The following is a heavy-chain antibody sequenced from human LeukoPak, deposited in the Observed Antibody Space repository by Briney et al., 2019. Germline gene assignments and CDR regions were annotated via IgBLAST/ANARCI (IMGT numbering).Heavy chain of an antibody. Sequence: GASVKVSCKASVGTFSSYGISWVQQAPGQGLEWMGRLIPILGIANYAQKFQGRVTITADKSTSTAYMELSSLRSEDTAVYYCARDPLGYCSGGSCSGDYWGQGTLVTVSS. CDR1: VGTFSSYG. J-gene: IGHJ4*02. D-gene: IGHD2-15*01. V-gene: IGHV1-69*04. CDR3: ARDPLGYCSGGSCSGDY. CDR2: LIPILGIA.